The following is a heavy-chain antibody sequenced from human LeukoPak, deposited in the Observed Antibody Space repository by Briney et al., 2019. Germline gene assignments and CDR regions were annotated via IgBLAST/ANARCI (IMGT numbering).Heavy chain of an antibody. Sequence: GGSLRLSCAASGSTFTSYALSWVRQAPGKGLEWVSTISGAAGGSSYYADSVKGRFTISRDNSKNTLYLQMNSLRPDDTAVYYCARVRCSPTSRYPNWFDPWGQGTLVTVSS. CDR3: ARVRCSPTSRYPNWFDP. CDR2: ISGAAGGSS. CDR1: GSTFTSYA. J-gene: IGHJ5*02. D-gene: IGHD2-2*01. V-gene: IGHV3-23*01.